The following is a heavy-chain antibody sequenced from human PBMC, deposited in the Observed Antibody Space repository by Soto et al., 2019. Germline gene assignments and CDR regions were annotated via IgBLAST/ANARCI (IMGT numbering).Heavy chain of an antibody. D-gene: IGHD3-22*01. CDR1: GGSISSGGYY. J-gene: IGHJ5*02. CDR3: ARGYYDSSGYWGVRHWLDP. V-gene: IGHV4-31*03. Sequence: PSETLSLTCTVSGGSISSGGYYWSWIRQHPGKGLEWIGYIYYSGSTYYNPSLKSRVTISVDTSKNQFSLKLSSVTAADTAVYYCARGYYDSSGYWGVRHWLDPWGPGTLLTVYS. CDR2: IYYSGST.